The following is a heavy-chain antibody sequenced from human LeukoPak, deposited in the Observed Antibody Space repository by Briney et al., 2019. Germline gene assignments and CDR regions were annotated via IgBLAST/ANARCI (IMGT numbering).Heavy chain of an antibody. CDR1: GGSISSYY. CDR2: IYYSGST. CDR3: ARRYCSGGSCYSDY. V-gene: IGHV4-59*08. J-gene: IGHJ4*02. D-gene: IGHD2-15*01. Sequence: SETLSLTCTVSGGSISSYYWSWIRQPPGKGLEWIGYIYYSGSTYYNPSLKSRVTISVDTSKNQFSLKLSSVTAADTAVYYCARRYCSGGSCYSDYWGQGTLVTVSS.